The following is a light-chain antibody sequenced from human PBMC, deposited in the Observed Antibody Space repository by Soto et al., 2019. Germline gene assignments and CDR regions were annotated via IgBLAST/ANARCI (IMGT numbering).Light chain of an antibody. Sequence: DIQMTQSPSSLSASVGDRVTITCRASQDISTALVWYQQKPGKVPKLLIYAASTSHAGVPSRFSGSGSGTDFTLTVSSLQPEDVAIYYCQNCDNVPLTFGGGTKVDIK. V-gene: IGKV1-27*01. CDR2: AAS. CDR3: QNCDNVPLT. J-gene: IGKJ4*01. CDR1: QDISTA.